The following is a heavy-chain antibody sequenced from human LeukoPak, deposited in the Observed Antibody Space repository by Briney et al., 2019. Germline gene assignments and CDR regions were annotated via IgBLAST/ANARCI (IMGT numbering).Heavy chain of an antibody. D-gene: IGHD3-3*01. J-gene: IGHJ6*02. V-gene: IGHV4-59*08. CDR2: IYYSWST. Sequence: SETLSLTCTASGGSISSYYWSWIRQPPGKGLEWIGYIYYSWSTNYNPSLKSRVTISVDTSKNQVSLKLSHVTAADTAVYYCARVGATWVDYYYYGMDVWGQGTTVSVSS. CDR3: ARVGATWVDYYYYGMDV. CDR1: GGSISSYY.